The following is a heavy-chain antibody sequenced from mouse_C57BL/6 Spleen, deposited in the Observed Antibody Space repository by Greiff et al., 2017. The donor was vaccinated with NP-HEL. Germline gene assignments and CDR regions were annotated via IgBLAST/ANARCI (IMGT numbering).Heavy chain of an antibody. V-gene: IGHV5-6*02. CDR3: AREDYYGPGWYFDV. CDR1: GFTFSSYG. D-gene: IGHD1-2*01. J-gene: IGHJ1*01. CDR2: ISSGGSYT. Sequence: EVMLVESGGDLVKPGGSLKLSCAASGFTFSSYGMSWVRQTPDKRLEWVATISSGGSYTYYPDSVKGRFTISRDNAKNTLYLQMSSLKSEDTAMYYCAREDYYGPGWYFDVWGSGTTVTGSS.